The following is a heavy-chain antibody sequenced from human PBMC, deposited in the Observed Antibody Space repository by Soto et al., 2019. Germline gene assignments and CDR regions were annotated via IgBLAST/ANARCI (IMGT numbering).Heavy chain of an antibody. CDR2: ISNAASSI. J-gene: IGHJ4*02. Sequence: PGGSLRLSCAASGFTFSGYGMNWVRQAPGKGLEWVSYISNAASSIYYADSVKGRFTVSRDNAKGSLCLQMDSLRAEDTAVYYCARGDWSSGYWGQGTLVTVSS. CDR1: GFTFSGYG. D-gene: IGHD1-1*01. V-gene: IGHV3-48*01. CDR3: ARGDWSSGY.